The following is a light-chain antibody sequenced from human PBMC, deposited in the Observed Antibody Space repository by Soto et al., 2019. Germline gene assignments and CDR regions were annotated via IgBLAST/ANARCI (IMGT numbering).Light chain of an antibody. CDR2: GAS. J-gene: IGKJ5*01. Sequence: TQSPASLSLYPGERAPLSCRASQSVDSYLVWYQQKPGQAPRLLIFGASNRATGIPARFSGSGSGTDFTLTINSLEPEDFAVYYCQQRSSWPITFGQGTRLEIK. CDR1: QSVDSY. V-gene: IGKV3-11*01. CDR3: QQRSSWPIT.